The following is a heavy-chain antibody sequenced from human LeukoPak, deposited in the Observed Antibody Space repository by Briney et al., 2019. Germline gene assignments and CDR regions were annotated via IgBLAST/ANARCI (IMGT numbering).Heavy chain of an antibody. Sequence: SETLSLTCTVSGGSISSYYWSCIRQPPGKGLEWIGYIYATGSTNYNPSLKSRVTISVDTSKNQFSLNLRSVTAADTAVYYCARHGSVRSPLGPWGQGTLVTVSS. J-gene: IGHJ5*02. CDR2: IYATGST. V-gene: IGHV4-4*09. CDR3: ARHGSVRSPLGP. D-gene: IGHD3-10*01. CDR1: GGSISSYY.